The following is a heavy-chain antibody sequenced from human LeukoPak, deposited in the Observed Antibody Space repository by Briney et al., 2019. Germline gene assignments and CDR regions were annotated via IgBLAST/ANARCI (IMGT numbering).Heavy chain of an antibody. J-gene: IGHJ6*03. V-gene: IGHV4-39*01. CDR1: GGSISSSSYY. CDR3: ARSYCSGGSCYLWGGYYYYYYMDV. D-gene: IGHD2-15*01. CDR2: IYYSGST. Sequence: SETLSLTCTVYGGSISSSSYYWGWIRQPPGKGLEWIGSIYYSGSTYYNPSLKSRVTISVDTSKNQFSLKLSSVTAADTAVYYCARSYCSGGSCYLWGGYYYYYYMDVWGKGTTVTISS.